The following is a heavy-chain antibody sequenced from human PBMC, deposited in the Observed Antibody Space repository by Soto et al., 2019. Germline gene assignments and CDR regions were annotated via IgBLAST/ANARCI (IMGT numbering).Heavy chain of an antibody. CDR3: TRGMYTAYETAPLFFDF. V-gene: IGHV3-49*03. J-gene: IGHJ4*02. CDR2: SRSKGYGGTT. Sequence: SLRLSCTTSGFTFGAYALSWFRQAPGKGLEWVGFSRSKGYGGTTEFAASVRGRFTISRDDSNSIAYLQMNRLKTEDTAVYYCTRGMYTAYETAPLFFDFWGQGTLVTVSS. CDR1: GFTFGAYA. D-gene: IGHD5-12*01.